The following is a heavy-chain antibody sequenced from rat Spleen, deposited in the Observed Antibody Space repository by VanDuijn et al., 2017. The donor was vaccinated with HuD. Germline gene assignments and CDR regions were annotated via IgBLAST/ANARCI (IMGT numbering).Heavy chain of an antibody. D-gene: IGHD1-4*01. J-gene: IGHJ2*01. Sequence: QVQLKESGPGLVQPSQTLSLTCTVSGFSLSNYGVIWVRQPPGKGLEWMGVISTGGNTYYNSGLKSRLGISRDTSKSQVFLKMNSLQTEDTASYFCVRERVPGFAFYFDYWGQGVMVTVSS. CDR3: VRERVPGFAFYFDY. CDR2: ISTGGNT. V-gene: IGHV2-13*01. CDR1: GFSLSNYG.